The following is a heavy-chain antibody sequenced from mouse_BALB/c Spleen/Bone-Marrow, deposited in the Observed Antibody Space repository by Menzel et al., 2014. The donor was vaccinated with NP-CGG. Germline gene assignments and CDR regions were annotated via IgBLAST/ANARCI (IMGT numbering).Heavy chain of an antibody. V-gene: IGHV1-74*01. D-gene: IGHD1-2*01. CDR1: GYTFTSYW. CDR2: IDPSNNET. CDR3: ANYYGFWYFDV. Sequence: VQRVESGPELVRPGASVKMSCKASGYTFTSYWMHWVKQRPGQGPAWIGMIDPSNNETRLNQKFKDKATLNVDKSSNTAYMQLSSLTSEDSAVYYCANYYGFWYFDVWGAGTTVTVSS. J-gene: IGHJ1*01.